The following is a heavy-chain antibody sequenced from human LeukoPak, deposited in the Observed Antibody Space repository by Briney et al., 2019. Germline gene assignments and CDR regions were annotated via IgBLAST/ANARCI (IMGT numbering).Heavy chain of an antibody. V-gene: IGHV1-8*03. J-gene: IGHJ3*02. CDR3: AREYSSKGDAFDI. CDR1: GYTFTSYD. Sequence: GASVKVSCKASGYTFTSYDINWVRQATGQGLEWMGWMNPNSGNTGYAQKFQGRVTITRNTSISTAYMELSSLRSEDTAVYYCAREYSSKGDAFDIWGQGTMVTVSS. D-gene: IGHD6-13*01. CDR2: MNPNSGNT.